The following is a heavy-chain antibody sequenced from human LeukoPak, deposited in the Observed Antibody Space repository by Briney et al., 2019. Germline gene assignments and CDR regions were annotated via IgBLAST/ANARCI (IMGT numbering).Heavy chain of an antibody. CDR1: GGSFSGYD. D-gene: IGHD6-13*01. J-gene: IGHJ5*02. Sequence: SETLSLTCAVYGGSFSGYDWSWIRQPPGKGLDPTGEINHSGSTNYSPSLKSRFTMSVDTSKNQFSLKLSSVTAADTAVYYCARGRWEQQLGWSEPWAQGTLVTVPS. V-gene: IGHV4-34*01. CDR3: ARGRWEQQLGWSEP. CDR2: INHSGST.